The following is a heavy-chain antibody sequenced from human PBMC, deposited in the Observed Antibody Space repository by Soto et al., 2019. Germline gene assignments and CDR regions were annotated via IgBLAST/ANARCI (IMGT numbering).Heavy chain of an antibody. J-gene: IGHJ5*02. CDR1: GFTFSSYS. V-gene: IGHV3-21*01. CDR2: ISSSSSYI. D-gene: IGHD1-7*01. CDR3: ARDSITGTTTPEDNWFDP. Sequence: GGSLRLSCAASGFTFSSYSMNWVRQAPGKGLEWVSSISSSSSYIYYADSVKGRFTISRDNAKNSLYLQMNSLRAEDTAVYYCARDSITGTTTPEDNWFDPWGQGTLVTVSS.